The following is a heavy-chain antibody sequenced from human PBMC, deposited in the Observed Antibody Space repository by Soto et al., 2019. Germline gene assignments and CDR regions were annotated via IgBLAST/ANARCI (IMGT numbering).Heavy chain of an antibody. CDR2: ISSSGTTI. V-gene: IGHV3-11*01. D-gene: IGHD3-3*01. J-gene: IGHJ4*02. CDR3: ARDRLRTGDY. CDR1: GFTFSDYY. Sequence: VGSLRLSGAASGFTFSDYYMSWIRQAPGKGLEWVSYISSSGTTIYHADSVKGRFTISRDNAKNSLYLQMNSLRAEDTAVYYCARDRLRTGDYWGRGTLVTVSS.